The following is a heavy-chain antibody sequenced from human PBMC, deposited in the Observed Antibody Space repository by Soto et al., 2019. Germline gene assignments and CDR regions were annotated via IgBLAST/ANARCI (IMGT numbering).Heavy chain of an antibody. Sequence: QVQLVQSGAEVKKPGASVKVSCKASGYTFTSYGISWVRQAPGQGLEWMGWISAYNGNTNYAQKLQCRVTMTTDTSTSTAYMELRSLRSDDTAVYYCARVIRPPFGSSSRQGWFDPWGQGTLVTVSS. V-gene: IGHV1-18*01. CDR2: ISAYNGNT. D-gene: IGHD6-6*01. CDR3: ARVIRPPFGSSSRQGWFDP. J-gene: IGHJ5*02. CDR1: GYTFTSYG.